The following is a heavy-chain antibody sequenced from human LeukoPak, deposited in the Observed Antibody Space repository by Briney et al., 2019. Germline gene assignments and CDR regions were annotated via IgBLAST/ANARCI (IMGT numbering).Heavy chain of an antibody. D-gene: IGHD3-10*01. CDR2: INHSGGT. V-gene: IGHV4-34*01. CDR1: GGSFSGYY. CDR3: ARTGYYYGSGSYYTF. J-gene: IGHJ6*04. Sequence: SETLSLTCTVYGGSFSGYYWSWIRQPPGKGLEWIGEINHSGGTNYNPSLKSRVTISVDTSKNQFSLKLSSVTAADTAVYYCARTGYYYGSGSYYTFWGKGTTVTISS.